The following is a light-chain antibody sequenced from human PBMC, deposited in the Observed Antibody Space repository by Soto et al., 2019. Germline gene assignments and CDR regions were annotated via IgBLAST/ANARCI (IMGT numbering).Light chain of an antibody. Sequence: DIQMTQSPSSLSASVGYRVTITCRASQSISNWLAWYQQKPGKAPKLLIYDASTLESGVPSRFSGGGFGTDFTLTISSLQPDDFATYYCQQYSSYSTFGQGTKGDIK. V-gene: IGKV1-5*01. CDR3: QQYSSYST. J-gene: IGKJ1*01. CDR1: QSISNW. CDR2: DAS.